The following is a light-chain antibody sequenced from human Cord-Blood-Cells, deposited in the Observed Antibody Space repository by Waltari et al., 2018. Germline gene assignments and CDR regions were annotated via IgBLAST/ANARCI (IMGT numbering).Light chain of an antibody. J-gene: IGKJ1*01. CDR1: QNGSSN. Sequence: DIVISQSRATLSVSSGERANLSRRASQNGSSNLAWYQQNHGQAPRLLIYGASTRATGIPARISGSGSGTEYTPTISSRQYEDFAVYYCQQYNNWTPWTFGQGTKVEIK. CDR2: GAS. CDR3: QQYNNWTPWT. V-gene: IGKV3-15*01.